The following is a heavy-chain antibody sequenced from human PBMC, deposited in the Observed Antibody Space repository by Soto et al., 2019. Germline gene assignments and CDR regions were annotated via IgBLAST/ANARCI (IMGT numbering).Heavy chain of an antibody. CDR2: IYYSGST. CDR3: AREIYDSSGYDDAFDI. D-gene: IGHD3-22*01. Sequence: SETLSLTCTVSGGSISSGGYYWSWIRQHPGKGLEWIGYIYYSGSTYYNPSLKSRVTISVDTSKNQFSLKLSSVTAADTAVYHCAREIYDSSGYDDAFDIWGQGTMVTVSS. J-gene: IGHJ3*02. CDR1: GGSISSGGYY. V-gene: IGHV4-31*03.